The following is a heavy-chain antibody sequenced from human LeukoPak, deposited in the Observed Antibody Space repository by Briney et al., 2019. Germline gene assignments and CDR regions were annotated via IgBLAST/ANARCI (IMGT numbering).Heavy chain of an antibody. CDR2: INPSSGDT. J-gene: IGHJ4*02. D-gene: IGHD2-8*02. CDR1: GYTFTGYS. CDR3: ACDWSPLGTSEEVHYFDF. Sequence: GASVKVSCKASGYTFTGYSMHWVRQAPGQGLEWMGWINPSSGDTNYAQKFQGRVTMTRDTSINTAYMELSRLRSDDTAVYFCACDWSPLGTSEEVHYFDFWGQGALVTVSS. V-gene: IGHV1-2*02.